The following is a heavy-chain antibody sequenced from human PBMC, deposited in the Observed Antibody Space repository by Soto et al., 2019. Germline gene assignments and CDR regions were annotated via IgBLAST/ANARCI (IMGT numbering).Heavy chain of an antibody. V-gene: IGHV3-23*01. CDR2: ISGRSGNT. J-gene: IGHJ4*02. Sequence: EVQLLESGGGLVQPGRSLRLSCAVSGFSLSSYAVSWVRQAPGKGLEWVSAISGRSGNTYYADSVRGRFTIPRDNSKNTLYLQMNSLRAEDTAVYYCAKDRANYGDYDYWGQGTLVTVSS. D-gene: IGHD4-17*01. CDR3: AKDRANYGDYDY. CDR1: GFSLSSYA.